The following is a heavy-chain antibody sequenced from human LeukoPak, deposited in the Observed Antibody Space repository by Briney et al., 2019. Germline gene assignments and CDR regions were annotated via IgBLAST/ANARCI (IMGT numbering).Heavy chain of an antibody. CDR3: ARDGYGYNYMDV. CDR2: IYSGGTT. D-gene: IGHD5-12*01. CDR1: RFTVSSTF. Sequence: GGSLRLSCAASRFTVSSTFMSCVRQAPGKGLEWGSVIYSGGTTYYADSVKGRFTTSRDISKNTRLLQMNSLRAEDTAVYYCARDGYGYNYMDVWGRGTTVTVSS. V-gene: IGHV3-53*01. J-gene: IGHJ6*03.